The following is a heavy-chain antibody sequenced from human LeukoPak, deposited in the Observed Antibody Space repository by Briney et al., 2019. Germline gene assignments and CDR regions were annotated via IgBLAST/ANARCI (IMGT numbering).Heavy chain of an antibody. Sequence: PGGSLRLSCAASGFTFSSYEMNWVRQAPGKGLEWVAFIRYDGNNKYYADSVKGRFTISRDNSKNTVYLQMNSLRTEDTAIYYCAGDKTTGGWYEFDYWGQGTLLTVSS. CDR1: GFTFSSYE. V-gene: IGHV3-30*02. J-gene: IGHJ4*02. CDR3: AGDKTTGGWYEFDY. CDR2: IRYDGNNK. D-gene: IGHD6-19*01.